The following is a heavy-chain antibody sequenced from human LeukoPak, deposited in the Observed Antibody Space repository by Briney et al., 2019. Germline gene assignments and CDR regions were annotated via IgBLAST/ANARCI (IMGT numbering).Heavy chain of an antibody. CDR3: ARSDDYGDYGAFDI. Sequence: GASVKVSCKASGYTFTGYYMHWVRQAPGQGLEWMGWINPNSGGTNYAQKFQGRVTMTRDTSISTAYMELSRLRSDGTAVYYCARSDDYGDYGAFDIWGQGTMVTVSS. J-gene: IGHJ3*02. CDR2: INPNSGGT. CDR1: GYTFTGYY. D-gene: IGHD4-17*01. V-gene: IGHV1-2*02.